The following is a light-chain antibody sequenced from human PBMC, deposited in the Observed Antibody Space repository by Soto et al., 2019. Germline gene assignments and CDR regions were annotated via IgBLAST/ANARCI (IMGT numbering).Light chain of an antibody. CDR1: QSISTW. CDR3: QQANSFPIT. J-gene: IGKJ5*01. V-gene: IGKV1D-12*01. CDR2: AAS. Sequence: DIQMTQSPSSVSASVGDSVTITCRASQSISTWLAWYQQKPGKAPKLLIHAASSLQSGVPSRFSGSGSGTDFTLTISSLQPEDFASYYCQQANSFPITFGQGTRLEIK.